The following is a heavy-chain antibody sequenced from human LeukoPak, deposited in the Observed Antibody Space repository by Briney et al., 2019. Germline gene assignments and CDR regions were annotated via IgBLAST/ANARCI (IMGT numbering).Heavy chain of an antibody. CDR3: ARGSISSGDWFDP. V-gene: IGHV1-2*06. D-gene: IGHD6-6*01. Sequence: VASVKVSCKASGFTFIDYYMHWVRQAPGQGLEWMGRINPRSGGTNYAQKFQDRVTMTRDTSISTACMELSRLKFDDTAVFYCARGSISSGDWFDPWGQGTLVTVSS. J-gene: IGHJ5*02. CDR1: GFTFIDYY. CDR2: INPRSGGT.